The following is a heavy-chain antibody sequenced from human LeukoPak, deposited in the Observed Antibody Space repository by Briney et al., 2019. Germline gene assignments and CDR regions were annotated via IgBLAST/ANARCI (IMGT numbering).Heavy chain of an antibody. CDR1: GFTFSSNA. D-gene: IGHD2-8*01. V-gene: IGHV3-9*01. J-gene: IGHJ6*02. CDR3: AVLHYYAMDV. CDR2: ISWNSGTK. Sequence: GGSLRLSCAASGFTFSSNAMNWVRQAPGKGLEWVSGISWNSGTKGYADSVKGRFTISRDNAKNSLYLQMNSLRGEDAALYYCAVLHYYAMDVWGQGTTVTVSS.